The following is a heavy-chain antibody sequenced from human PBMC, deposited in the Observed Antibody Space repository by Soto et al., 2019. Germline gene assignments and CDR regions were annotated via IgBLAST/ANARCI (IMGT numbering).Heavy chain of an antibody. V-gene: IGHV3-30*18. D-gene: IGHD6-13*01. Sequence: QVQLVESGGGVVQPGRSLRLSCAASGFTFSSYGMHWVRQAPGKGLEWVAVISYDGSNKYYADSVKGRFTISRDNSKNTLYLQMNSLRAEDTAVYYCAKGIAFRRGEEAFDSWGQGTMVTVSS. CDR2: ISYDGSNK. CDR3: AKGIAFRRGEEAFDS. CDR1: GFTFSSYG. J-gene: IGHJ3*02.